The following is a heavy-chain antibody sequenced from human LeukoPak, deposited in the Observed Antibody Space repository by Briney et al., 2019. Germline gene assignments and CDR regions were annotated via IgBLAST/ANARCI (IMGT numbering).Heavy chain of an antibody. J-gene: IGHJ3*02. CDR3: ARGGYSYGFKAFDI. D-gene: IGHD5-18*01. V-gene: IGHV4-34*01. CDR2: INHSGST. Sequence: PSETLSLTCAVYGGSFSGYYRSWIRQPPGEGLEWIGEINHSGSTNYNPSLKSRVTISVDTSKNQFSLRLSSVTAADTAVYYCARGGYSYGFKAFDIWGQGTKVTVSS. CDR1: GGSFSGYY.